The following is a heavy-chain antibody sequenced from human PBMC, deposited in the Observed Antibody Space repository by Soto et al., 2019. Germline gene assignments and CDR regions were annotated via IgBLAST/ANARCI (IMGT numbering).Heavy chain of an antibody. Sequence: QVQLVQSGAEVKKPGSSVKVSCKASGGTFSSYAISWVRQAPGQGLEWMGGIIPIFVTANYAQKFQGRVTITADESTSTAYIELSSLSPEDTAVYYWARLHSSGWPKHYYYGMDVWGQGTTVTVSS. D-gene: IGHD3-22*01. CDR2: IIPIFVTA. V-gene: IGHV1-69*01. CDR3: ARLHSSGWPKHYYYGMDV. CDR1: GGTFSSYA. J-gene: IGHJ6*02.